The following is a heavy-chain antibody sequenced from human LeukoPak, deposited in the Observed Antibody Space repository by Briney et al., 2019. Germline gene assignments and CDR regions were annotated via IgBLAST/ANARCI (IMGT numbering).Heavy chain of an antibody. CDR3: ARTWRVAGSPLDY. J-gene: IGHJ4*02. D-gene: IGHD6-19*01. Sequence: PGGSLRLSCAASRFTFSGYELNWVRQAPGKGLEWVSYISSSGSTIYYADSVKGRFTISRDNAKNSLYLQMNSLRAEDTAVYYCARTWRVAGSPLDYWGQGTLVTVSS. V-gene: IGHV3-48*03. CDR1: RFTFSGYE. CDR2: ISSSGSTI.